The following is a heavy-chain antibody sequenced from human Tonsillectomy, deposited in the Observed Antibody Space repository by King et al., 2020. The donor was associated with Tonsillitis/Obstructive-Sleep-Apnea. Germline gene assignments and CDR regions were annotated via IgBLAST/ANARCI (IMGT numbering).Heavy chain of an antibody. V-gene: IGHV3-9*01. CDR3: AKGPAFADNYYYYMDV. J-gene: IGHJ6*03. CDR2: VSWNSVRI. Sequence: VQLVESGGGLVQPGRSLRLSCAGSGFSFDDFAMHWARQAPGKGLEWVSGVSWNSVRIDYADSVKGRFTISRDNAKNSLYLQMNSLRGDDTALYYCAKGPAFADNYYYYMDVWGRGTTVTVS. CDR1: GFSFDDFA. D-gene: IGHD3-3*02.